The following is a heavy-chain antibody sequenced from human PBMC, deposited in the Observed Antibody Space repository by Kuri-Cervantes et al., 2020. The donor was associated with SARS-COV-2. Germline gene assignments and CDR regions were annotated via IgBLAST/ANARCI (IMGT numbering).Heavy chain of an antibody. D-gene: IGHD6-19*01. CDR1: GGTFSSYS. V-gene: IGHV1-69*13. CDR3: ARAGVAGYSSGWNPYYYYGMDV. J-gene: IGHJ6*02. CDR2: IIPIFGTA. Sequence: SVKVSCKASGGTFSSYSISWVRQAPGQGLEWMGGIIPIFGTANYAQKFQGRVTITADESTSTAYMELNSLRSEDTAVYYCARAGVAGYSSGWNPYYYYGMDVWGQGTTVTVSS.